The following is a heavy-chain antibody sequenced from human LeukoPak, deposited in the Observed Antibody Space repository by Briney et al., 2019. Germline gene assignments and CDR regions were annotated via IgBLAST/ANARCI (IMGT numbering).Heavy chain of an antibody. J-gene: IGHJ4*02. Sequence: GGSLRLSCAASGFTFSSYGMSWVRQAPGKGLEWVSAISGGAISTYYADSVKGRFTISRDNSKNTLYLQMNSLRAEDTAVYYCARDIDDILTGYYKSWGQGTLVTVSS. V-gene: IGHV3-23*01. CDR1: GFTFSSYG. CDR3: ARDIDDILTGYYKS. CDR2: ISGGAIST. D-gene: IGHD3-9*01.